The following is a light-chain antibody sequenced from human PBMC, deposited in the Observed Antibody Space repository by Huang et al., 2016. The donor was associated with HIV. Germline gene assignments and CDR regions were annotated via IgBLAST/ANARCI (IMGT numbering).Light chain of an antibody. CDR1: QSVSSN. V-gene: IGKV3-15*01. Sequence: EIVMTQSPATLSVSPGERATLSCRASQSVSSNLAWYQQKPGQAPRLLIDGASSRATGIRATGIPARFSGSGSGTEFTLTISSLQSEDFAVYYCQQYNSWPLTFGGGTKVEIK. CDR3: QQYNSWPLT. CDR2: GAS. J-gene: IGKJ4*01.